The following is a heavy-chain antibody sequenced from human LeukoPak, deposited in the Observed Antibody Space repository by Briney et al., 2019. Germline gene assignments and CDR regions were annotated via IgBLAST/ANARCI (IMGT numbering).Heavy chain of an antibody. D-gene: IGHD3-9*01. J-gene: IGHJ4*02. CDR2: ISYDGNNK. Sequence: GGSLRLSCAASGFTFSSYGMHWVRQAPGKGLEWVAFISYDGNNKYYADSVKGRFTISGDNSKNTLYLQMNSLRAEDTAVYYCAKDTFREYDILTGYNDYWGQGTLVTVSS. V-gene: IGHV3-30*02. CDR1: GFTFSSYG. CDR3: AKDTFREYDILTGYNDY.